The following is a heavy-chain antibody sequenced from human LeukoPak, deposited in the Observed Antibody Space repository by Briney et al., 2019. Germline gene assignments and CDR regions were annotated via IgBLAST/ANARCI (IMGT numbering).Heavy chain of an antibody. V-gene: IGHV4-39*07. J-gene: IGHJ4*02. Sequence: SETLSLTCTVSGGSISSSSYYWGWMRQPPGKELEWIGSIYYSGSTYYNPSLKSRVTISVDTSKSQFSLKLSSLTAADTAVYYCAREVAAAGTGVADYWGQGTLVTVSS. D-gene: IGHD6-13*01. CDR2: IYYSGST. CDR1: GGSISSSSYY. CDR3: AREVAAAGTGVADY.